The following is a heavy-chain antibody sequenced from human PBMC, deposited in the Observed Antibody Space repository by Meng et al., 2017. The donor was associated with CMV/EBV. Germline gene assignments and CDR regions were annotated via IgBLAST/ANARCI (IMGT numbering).Heavy chain of an antibody. D-gene: IGHD3-3*01. CDR2: IYSGGSST. Sequence: GESLKISCEASGFTFSSYAMSWVRQAPGKGLEWVSVIYSGGSSTYYADSVKGRFTISRDNSKNRLYLQMNSLRAEDTAVYYCAKAILFGVVIDYFDYWGQGTLVTVSS. V-gene: IGHV3-23*03. J-gene: IGHJ4*02. CDR3: AKAILFGVVIDYFDY. CDR1: GFTFSSYA.